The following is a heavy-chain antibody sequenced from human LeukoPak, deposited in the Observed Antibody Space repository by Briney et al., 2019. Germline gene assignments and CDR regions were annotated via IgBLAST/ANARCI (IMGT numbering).Heavy chain of an antibody. J-gene: IGHJ6*03. Sequence: GGSLRLSCAASGFTFSSYGMHWVRQAPGKGLEWVACIRYDGSNKYYADSVKGRFTISRDNSKNTLYLQMNSLRAEDTAVYYCAKRGAYDSSGYYYHYYYYYIDVWGKGTTVTVSS. CDR2: IRYDGSNK. CDR1: GFTFSSYG. CDR3: AKRGAYDSSGYYYHYYYYYIDV. V-gene: IGHV3-30*02. D-gene: IGHD3-22*01.